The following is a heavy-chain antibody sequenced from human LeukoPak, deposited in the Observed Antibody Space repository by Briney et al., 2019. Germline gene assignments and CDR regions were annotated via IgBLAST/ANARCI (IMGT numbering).Heavy chain of an antibody. CDR3: ARRIGYSSGHSAVYYFGY. CDR2: INSGGDDT. Sequence: GGSLRLSCAASGFTFSTYWMHWVRQAPGKGLVWVSLINSGGDDTRYADSVKGRFTISRDNAKNTLYLQMNSLRAEDTAVYYCARRIGYSSGHSAVYYFGYWGQGTLVTVSS. V-gene: IGHV3-74*01. J-gene: IGHJ4*02. D-gene: IGHD6-19*01. CDR1: GFTFSTYW.